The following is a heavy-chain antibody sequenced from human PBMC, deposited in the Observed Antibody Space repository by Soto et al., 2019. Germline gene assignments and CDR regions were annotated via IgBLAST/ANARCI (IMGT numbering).Heavy chain of an antibody. CDR1: GYSFTSYW. J-gene: IGHJ6*02. D-gene: IGHD3-10*01. Sequence: EVQLVQSGAEVKKPGESLKISCKGSGYSFTSYWIGWVRQMPGKGLEWMGIIYPGDSDTRYSPSLQGQVTISADKSISTAYLQWSSLKASDTAMYYCAGGGVRGVITRTRDYYGMDVWGQGTTVTVSS. CDR2: IYPGDSDT. V-gene: IGHV5-51*01. CDR3: AGGGVRGVITRTRDYYGMDV.